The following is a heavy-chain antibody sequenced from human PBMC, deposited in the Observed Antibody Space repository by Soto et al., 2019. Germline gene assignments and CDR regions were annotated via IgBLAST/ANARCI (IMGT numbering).Heavy chain of an antibody. Sequence: SETLSLTCTVSGGSISSYYWSWIRQPPGKGLEWIGHIYYSGSTNYNPSLKSRVTISVDTSKNQFSLKLSSVTAADTAVYYCARLSYSYVLFDYWGQGTLVTVSS. V-gene: IGHV4-59*01. CDR1: GGSISSYY. CDR2: IYYSGST. D-gene: IGHD5-18*01. CDR3: ARLSYSYVLFDY. J-gene: IGHJ4*02.